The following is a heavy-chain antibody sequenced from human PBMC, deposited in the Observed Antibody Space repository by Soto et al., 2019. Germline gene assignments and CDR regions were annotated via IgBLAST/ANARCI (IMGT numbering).Heavy chain of an antibody. V-gene: IGHV4-31*03. D-gene: IGHD6-13*01. J-gene: IGHJ5*02. CDR3: ERERGSSSWYWFDP. CDR1: GGSISSGGYY. Sequence: PSETMSLTCSVSGGSISSGGYYWSWIRQHPGKGLEWIGYIYYSGSTYYNPSLKSRVTISVDTSKNQFSLKLSSVTAADTAVYYCERERGSSSWYWFDPWGQGTLVTVSS. CDR2: IYYSGST.